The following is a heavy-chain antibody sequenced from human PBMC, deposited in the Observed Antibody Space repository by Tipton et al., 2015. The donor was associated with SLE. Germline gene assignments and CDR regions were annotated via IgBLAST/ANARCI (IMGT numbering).Heavy chain of an antibody. J-gene: IGHJ6*02. CDR2: IWYDGSNK. CDR3: ARVIVPYYYGMDV. CDR1: GFTVSSNY. Sequence: SLRLSCAASGFTVSSNYMSWVRQAPGKGLGWVAVIWYDGSNKYYADSVKGRFTISRDNSKNTLYLQMNSLRAEDTAVYYCARVIVPYYYGMDVWGQGTTVTVSS. V-gene: IGHV3-33*08. D-gene: IGHD2-21*01.